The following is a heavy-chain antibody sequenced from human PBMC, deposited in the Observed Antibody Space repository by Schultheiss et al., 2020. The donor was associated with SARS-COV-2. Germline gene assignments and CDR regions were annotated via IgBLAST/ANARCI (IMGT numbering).Heavy chain of an antibody. V-gene: IGHV3-30*01. D-gene: IGHD6-13*01. CDR1: GFTFSSYA. Sequence: GGSLRLSCAASGFTFSSYAMHWVRQAPGKGLEWVAAISYDGSNKYYADSVKGRFTISRDNSKNTLYLQMNSLRAEDTAVYYCARGMGGYSSSWYPDYWGQGTLVTVSS. J-gene: IGHJ4*02. CDR3: ARGMGGYSSSWYPDY. CDR2: ISYDGSNK.